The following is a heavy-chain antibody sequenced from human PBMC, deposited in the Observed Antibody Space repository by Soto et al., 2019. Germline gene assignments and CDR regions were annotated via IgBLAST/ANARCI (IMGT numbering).Heavy chain of an antibody. D-gene: IGHD2-8*01. CDR3: ARVTWYCTNGVCSKGDYYFDY. V-gene: IGHV4-30-2*01. J-gene: IGHJ4*02. CDR1: GGSISSGGYS. Sequence: TLSLTCAVSGGSISSGGYSWSWIRQPPGKGLEWIGYIYHSGSTYYNPSLKSRVTISVDRSKNQFSLKLSSVTAADTAVYYCARVTWYCTNGVCSKGDYYFDYWGQGTLVTVSS. CDR2: IYHSGST.